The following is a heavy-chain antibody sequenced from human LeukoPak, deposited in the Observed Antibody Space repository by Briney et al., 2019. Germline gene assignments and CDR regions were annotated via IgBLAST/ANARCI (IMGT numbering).Heavy chain of an antibody. V-gene: IGHV4-59*01. J-gene: IGHJ3*02. CDR2: IYFSGST. CDR1: GGSISSYY. D-gene: IGHD6-19*01. CDR3: AREPYSSGWYQAFDI. Sequence: SETLSLTCTVSGGSISSYYWSWIRQPPGKGLEWIGYIYFSGSTSYNPSLKSRVTISVDTSKNQFSLKLSSVTAADTAVYYCAREPYSSGWYQAFDIWGQGTMVTVSS.